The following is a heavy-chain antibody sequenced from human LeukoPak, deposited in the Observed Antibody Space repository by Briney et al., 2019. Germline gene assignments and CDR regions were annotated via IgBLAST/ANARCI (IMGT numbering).Heavy chain of an antibody. CDR1: GYTFTNYY. CDR3: AREFKAISYGSGSHYFDY. D-gene: IGHD3-10*01. CDR2: INPSGGSP. J-gene: IGHJ4*02. V-gene: IGHV1-46*01. Sequence: ASVKASCKASGYTFTNYYMHWVRQAPGQGLEWMGIINPSGGSPSYAQKFQGRVTMTRDTSISTAYMELSRLRSDDTAVYYCAREFKAISYGSGSHYFDYWGQGTLVTVSS.